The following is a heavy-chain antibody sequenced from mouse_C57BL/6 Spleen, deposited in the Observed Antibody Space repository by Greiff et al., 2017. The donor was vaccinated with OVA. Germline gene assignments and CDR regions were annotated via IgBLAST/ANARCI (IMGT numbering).Heavy chain of an antibody. CDR3: AIATTVEATGRAMDY. CDR2: IHPSDSDT. D-gene: IGHD1-1*01. J-gene: IGHJ4*01. CDR1: GYTFTSYW. V-gene: IGHV1-74*01. Sequence: QVQLQQPGAELVKPGASVKVSCQASGYTFTSYWMHWVKQRPGQGLEWIGRIHPSDSDTNYNQKFKGKATLTVDKSSSTAYMQLSSLTSEDSAVYYCAIATTVEATGRAMDYWGQGTSVTVSS.